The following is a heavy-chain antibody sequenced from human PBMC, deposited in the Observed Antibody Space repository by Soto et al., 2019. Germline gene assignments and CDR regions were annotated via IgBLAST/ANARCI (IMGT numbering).Heavy chain of an antibody. CDR1: GYTFTSYG. D-gene: IGHD3-16*01. CDR3: SRETSYVVLAY. Sequence: ASVKVSCKASGYTFTSYGISWVRQAPGQGLEWMGWISAYNGNTNYAQKLQGRVTMTTDTSTSTAYMELRSLRSDDTPFFYCSRETSYVVLAYWGQGTLVTVSS. CDR2: ISAYNGNT. J-gene: IGHJ4*02. V-gene: IGHV1-18*01.